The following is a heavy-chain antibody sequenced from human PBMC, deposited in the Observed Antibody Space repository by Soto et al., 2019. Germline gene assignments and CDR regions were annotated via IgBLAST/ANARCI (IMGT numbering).Heavy chain of an antibody. Sequence: SLRLSCAASRFTFSNYGMYWVRQAPGKGLEWVAFISYDGSSKFYADSVKGRHTISRDNAKNSLYLQMNSLRAEDTAVYYCARDHHRYSGYDYVDYWGQGTLVTVSS. CDR1: RFTFSNYG. D-gene: IGHD5-12*01. V-gene: IGHV3-30*03. J-gene: IGHJ4*02. CDR3: ARDHHRYSGYDYVDY. CDR2: ISYDGSSK.